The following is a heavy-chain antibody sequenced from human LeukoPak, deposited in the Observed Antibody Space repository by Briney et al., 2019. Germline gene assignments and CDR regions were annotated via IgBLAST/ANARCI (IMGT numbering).Heavy chain of an antibody. Sequence: GASLRLSCAASRFTFNNYAMNWVRQAPWKGLEWVSVMTSSGSTYYADSVKGRFTISRDNSKNTLYLQMNSLRAEDTAIYYCAKDLYGDYDFDCWGRGTLVTVSS. D-gene: IGHD4-17*01. CDR2: MTSSGST. CDR1: RFTFNNYA. V-gene: IGHV3-23*01. J-gene: IGHJ4*02. CDR3: AKDLYGDYDFDC.